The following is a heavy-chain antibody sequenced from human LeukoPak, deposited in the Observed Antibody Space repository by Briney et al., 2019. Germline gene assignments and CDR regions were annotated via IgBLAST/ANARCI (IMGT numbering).Heavy chain of an antibody. Sequence: SETLSLTCTVSGGSISSYYWSWIRQPPGKGLEWIGYIYYSGSTNYNPSLKSRVTISVDTSKNQFSLKLSSVTAADTAVYYCAGSLWFGDILDPSYFDYWGQGTLVTVSS. CDR1: GGSISSYY. CDR2: IYYSGST. V-gene: IGHV4-59*01. CDR3: AGSLWFGDILDPSYFDY. D-gene: IGHD3-10*01. J-gene: IGHJ4*02.